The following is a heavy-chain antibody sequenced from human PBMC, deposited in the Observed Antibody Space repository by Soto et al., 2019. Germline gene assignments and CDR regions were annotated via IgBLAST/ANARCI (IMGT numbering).Heavy chain of an antibody. CDR1: GGSISSYY. J-gene: IGHJ6*02. CDR2: IYYSGST. Sequence: SETLSLTCTVSGGSISSYYWSWIRQPPGKGLEWIGYIYYSGSTNYIPSLKSRVTISVDTSKNQFSLKLSSVTAADTAVYYCARDRAVIVATMSVYYYGMDVWGQGTTVTVSS. V-gene: IGHV4-59*01. D-gene: IGHD5-12*01. CDR3: ARDRAVIVATMSVYYYGMDV.